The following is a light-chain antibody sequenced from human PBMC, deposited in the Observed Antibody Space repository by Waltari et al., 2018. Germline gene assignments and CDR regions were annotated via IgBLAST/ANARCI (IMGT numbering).Light chain of an antibody. J-gene: IGKJ1*01. CDR3: QKYDFLPAT. V-gene: IGKV3-20*01. CDR1: QGVGKY. CDR2: HTS. Sequence: EIVLTQSPGTLSSSPGESATLSCRASQGVGKYFPWYKQRPGQAPRLLLFHTSIRATGIPDRFSGSGYGTDFSLTISRLEPEDFAVYYCQKYDFLPATFGQGTTVEIK.